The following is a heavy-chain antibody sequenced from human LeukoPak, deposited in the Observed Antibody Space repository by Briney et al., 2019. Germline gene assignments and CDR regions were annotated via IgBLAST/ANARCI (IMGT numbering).Heavy chain of an antibody. CDR2: VNSDGGST. Sequence: QPGGSLRLSCAASGFTFSSYWMHWVRRAPGKGLVWVSRVNSDGGSTTYGDSVKGRFTISRDNAKNTLYLQMNSLRAEDTAVYYCARPLSGYSSSLGYWGQGTLVTVSS. D-gene: IGHD6-6*01. CDR3: ARPLSGYSSSLGY. J-gene: IGHJ4*02. V-gene: IGHV3-74*01. CDR1: GFTFSSYW.